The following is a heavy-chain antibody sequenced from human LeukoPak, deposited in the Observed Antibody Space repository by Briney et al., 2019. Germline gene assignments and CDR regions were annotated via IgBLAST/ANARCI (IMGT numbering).Heavy chain of an antibody. CDR1: GFSFSTYA. J-gene: IGHJ4*02. Sequence: GGSLRLSCAASGFSFSTYAMSWVRQAPGKGLEWVSAISGSGGSTYYADSVKGRFTISRDNSKNTLYLQMNSLRAEDTAVYYCAKSLGSTVTTDYWGQGTLVTVSS. CDR2: ISGSGGST. CDR3: AKSLGSTVTTDY. V-gene: IGHV3-23*01. D-gene: IGHD4-17*01.